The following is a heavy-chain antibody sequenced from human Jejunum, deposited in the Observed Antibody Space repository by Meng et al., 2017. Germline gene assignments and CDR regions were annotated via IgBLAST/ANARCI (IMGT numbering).Heavy chain of an antibody. CDR1: GDAISSTSW. V-gene: IGHV4-4*02. CDR3: ARGVGDIRFGFDY. Sequence: QMHLQGSGQGLVKPSGTLSLTFEVSGDAISSTSWWDWLRQPPGKGLEWIGEIYHSGRSNFIPSLKSRVSISLDESKNQFSLTLNSVTAADTAVYYCARGVGDIRFGFDYWGQGILVTVSS. CDR2: IYHSGRS. J-gene: IGHJ4*02. D-gene: IGHD3-16*01.